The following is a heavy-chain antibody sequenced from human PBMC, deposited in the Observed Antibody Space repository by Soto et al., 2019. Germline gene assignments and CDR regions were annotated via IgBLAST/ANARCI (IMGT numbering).Heavy chain of an antibody. Sequence: SETLSLTCTVSGGSISSYYWSWIRQPPGKGLEWIGYIYYSGTTNYNPSLKSRITMSADTSKNQVSLKVNSVTAADTAVYYCARQPPATATFDIWGQGTMVTVSS. CDR1: GGSISSYY. D-gene: IGHD5-12*01. V-gene: IGHV4-59*08. J-gene: IGHJ3*02. CDR3: ARQPPATATFDI. CDR2: IYYSGTT.